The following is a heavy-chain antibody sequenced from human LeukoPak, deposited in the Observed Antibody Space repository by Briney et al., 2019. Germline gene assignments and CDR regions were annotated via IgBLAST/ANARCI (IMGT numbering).Heavy chain of an antibody. CDR2: ISGSGYST. CDR3: AKRDYSSYALDC. Sequence: GGSLRLSCAASRFTFSNYAMSWVRQAPGKGLEWVSTISGSGYSTYYADSVEGRFTISRDNSNNVLYLQMSSLRAEDTAVYYCAKRDYSSYALDCWGQGTLVTVSS. V-gene: IGHV3-23*01. CDR1: RFTFSNYA. J-gene: IGHJ4*02. D-gene: IGHD4-11*01.